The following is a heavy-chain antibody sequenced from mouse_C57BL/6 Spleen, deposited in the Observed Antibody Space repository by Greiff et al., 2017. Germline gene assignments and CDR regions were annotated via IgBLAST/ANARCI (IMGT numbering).Heavy chain of an antibody. D-gene: IGHD3-1*01. CDR2: IDPETGGT. CDR3: TRSGGFAY. CDR1: GYTFTDYE. J-gene: IGHJ3*01. V-gene: IGHV1-15*01. Sequence: QVHVKQSGAELVRPGASVTLSCKASGYTFTDYEMHWVKQTPVHGLEWIGAIDPETGGTAYNQKFKGKAILTADKSSSTAYMELRSLTSEDSAVYYCTRSGGFAYWSQGTLVTVSA.